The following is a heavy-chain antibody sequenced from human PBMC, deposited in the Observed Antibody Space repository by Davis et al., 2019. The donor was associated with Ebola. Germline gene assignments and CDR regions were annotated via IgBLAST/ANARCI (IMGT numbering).Heavy chain of an antibody. CDR2: ISAYNGNT. Sequence: ASVKVSCKASGYTFNRYGISWVRQAPGQGLEWMGWISAYNGNTNYAQKLQGRVTMTTDTSTSTAYMELRSLRSDDTAVYYCARIPSMIVVGYFDYWGQGTLVTVST. J-gene: IGHJ4*02. D-gene: IGHD3-22*01. CDR3: ARIPSMIVVGYFDY. CDR1: GYTFNRYG. V-gene: IGHV1-18*01.